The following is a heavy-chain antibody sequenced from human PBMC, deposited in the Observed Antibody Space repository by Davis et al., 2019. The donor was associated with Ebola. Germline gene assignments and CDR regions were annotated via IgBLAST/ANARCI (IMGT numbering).Heavy chain of an antibody. CDR2: IKSKTDGGTT. J-gene: IGHJ6*02. D-gene: IGHD4/OR15-4a*01. Sequence: GESLKISCAASGFTFSNAWMSWVRQAPGKGLEWVGRIKSKTDGGTTDYAAPVKGRFTISRDDSKNTLYLQMNSLKTEDTAVYYCARRLSPAYYYYGMDVWGQGTTVTVSS. V-gene: IGHV3-15*01. CDR3: ARRLSPAYYYYGMDV. CDR1: GFTFSNAW.